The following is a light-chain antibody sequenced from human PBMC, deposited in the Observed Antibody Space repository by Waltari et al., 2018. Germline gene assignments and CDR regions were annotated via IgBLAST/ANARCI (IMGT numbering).Light chain of an antibody. J-gene: IGKJ1*01. Sequence: DIQMTQSPSLVSASVGDRVTITCRASQSISSYLNWYQQKPGKAPKLLIYAASSLQSGVPSRFSGSGSGTDFTLTISSLQPEDFATYFCQQSYSTPHRTFGQGTKVEIK. CDR2: AAS. CDR3: QQSYSTPHRT. CDR1: QSISSY. V-gene: IGKV1-39*01.